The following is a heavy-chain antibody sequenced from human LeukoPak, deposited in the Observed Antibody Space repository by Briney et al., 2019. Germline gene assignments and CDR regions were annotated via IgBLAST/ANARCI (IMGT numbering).Heavy chain of an antibody. V-gene: IGHV4-34*01. D-gene: IGHD1-26*01. CDR2: INHSGST. CDR1: GGSFSGYY. Sequence: PSQTLSLTCAAYGGSFSGYYWSWIRQPPGKGLEWIGEINHSGSTNYNPSLKSRVTISVDTSKNQFSLKLSSVTAADTAVYYCARVASQVGATEEYYFDYWGQGTLVTVSS. CDR3: ARVASQVGATEEYYFDY. J-gene: IGHJ4*02.